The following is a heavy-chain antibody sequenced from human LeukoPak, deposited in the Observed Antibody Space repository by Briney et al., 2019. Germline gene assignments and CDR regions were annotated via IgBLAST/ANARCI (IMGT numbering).Heavy chain of an antibody. Sequence: GGSLRLSCAASGFTFDDYAMHWVRQAPGKGLEWVSGISWNSGSIGYADSVKGRFTISRDNAKNSLYLQMNSLRAEDTALYYCAKDLQPGIAVAGFDYWGQGTLVTVSS. CDR1: GFTFDDYA. CDR3: AKDLQPGIAVAGFDY. D-gene: IGHD6-19*01. J-gene: IGHJ4*02. V-gene: IGHV3-9*01. CDR2: ISWNSGSI.